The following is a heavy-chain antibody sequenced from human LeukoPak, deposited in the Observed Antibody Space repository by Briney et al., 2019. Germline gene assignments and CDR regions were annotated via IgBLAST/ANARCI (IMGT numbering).Heavy chain of an antibody. Sequence: ASVKVSCKASGYTFTGYYMHWVRQAPGQGLEWMGWINPNSGGTNYAQKFQGRVTMTRDTSISTAYMELSSLRSEDTAVYYCARADQLVPAASMDVWGKGTTVTVSS. CDR1: GYTFTGYY. V-gene: IGHV1-2*02. J-gene: IGHJ6*03. CDR2: INPNSGGT. D-gene: IGHD2-2*01. CDR3: ARADQLVPAASMDV.